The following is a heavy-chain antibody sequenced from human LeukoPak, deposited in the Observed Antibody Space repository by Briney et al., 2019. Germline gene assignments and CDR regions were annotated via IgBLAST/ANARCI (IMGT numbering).Heavy chain of an antibody. CDR1: GYTFTSYD. D-gene: IGHD1-1*01. J-gene: IGHJ4*02. Sequence: ASVKVSCKASGYTFTSYDINWVRQAPGQGLEWMGWISVYNGSTTYAQNLLGRVTMTADTSTDTAYMELRSLGSDDTAIYYCARAHFAHHNWNLGGLGYWGQGTLVTVSS. CDR2: ISVYNGST. V-gene: IGHV1-18*01. CDR3: ARAHFAHHNWNLGGLGY.